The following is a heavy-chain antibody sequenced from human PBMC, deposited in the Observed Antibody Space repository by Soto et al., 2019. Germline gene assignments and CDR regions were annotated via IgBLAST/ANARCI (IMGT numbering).Heavy chain of an antibody. D-gene: IGHD2-21*02. Sequence: EVRLEESGGGFVQPGGALRLSCVFSGLTSSGIELNWVRQAAGKGLEWLSYISASGDTVDYIDSVRGRFTISRDNAKQSLFLQISALSVEDTAVYYCAGLSVTGGVDVWGQGTTVTVSS. J-gene: IGHJ6*02. V-gene: IGHV3-48*03. CDR3: AGLSVTGGVDV. CDR1: GLTSSGIE. CDR2: ISASGDTV.